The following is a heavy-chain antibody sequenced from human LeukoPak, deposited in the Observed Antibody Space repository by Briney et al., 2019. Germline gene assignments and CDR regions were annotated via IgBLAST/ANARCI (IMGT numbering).Heavy chain of an antibody. J-gene: IGHJ4*02. D-gene: IGHD5-12*01. V-gene: IGHV3-73*01. CDR3: TRRLDIVATIWDYYFDY. CDR2: IRSKANSYAT. CDR1: GFTFSGSA. Sequence: GGSLRLSCAASGFTFSGSAMHWVRQASGKGLEWVGRIRSKANSYATAYAASVKGRFTISRDDSKNTAYLQMNSLKTEDTAVYYCTRRLDIVATIWDYYFDYWGQGTLVTVSS.